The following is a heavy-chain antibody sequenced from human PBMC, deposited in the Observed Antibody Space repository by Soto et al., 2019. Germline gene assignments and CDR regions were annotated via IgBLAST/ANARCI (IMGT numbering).Heavy chain of an antibody. CDR2: IYYSGST. V-gene: IGHV4-39*01. CDR3: ARGEWELRVPGNWFDP. J-gene: IGHJ5*02. Sequence: SETLSLTCTVSGGSISSSSYYWGWIRQPPGKGLEWIGSIYYSGSTYYNPSLKSRVTISVDTSKNQFSLKLSSVTAADTAVYYCARGEWELRVPGNWFDPWGQGTLVTVSS. D-gene: IGHD1-26*01. CDR1: GGSISSSSYY.